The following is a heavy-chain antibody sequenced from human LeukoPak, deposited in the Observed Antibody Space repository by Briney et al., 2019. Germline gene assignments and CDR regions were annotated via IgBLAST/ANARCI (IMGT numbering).Heavy chain of an antibody. J-gene: IGHJ4*02. D-gene: IGHD1-26*01. CDR3: ARLAPTGANVDY. CDR2: IYYSGST. Sequence: GSLRLSCAASGFTFSSYSMNWVRQAPGKGLEWIGSIYYSGSTYYNPSLKSRVTISVDTSKNQFSLKLSSVTAADTAVYYCARLAPTGANVDYWGQGTLVTVSS. V-gene: IGHV4-39*01. CDR1: GFTFSSYSMN.